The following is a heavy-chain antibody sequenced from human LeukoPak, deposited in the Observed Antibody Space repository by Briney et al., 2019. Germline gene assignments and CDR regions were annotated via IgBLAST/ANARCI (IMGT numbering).Heavy chain of an antibody. V-gene: IGHV3-23*01. J-gene: IGHJ4*02. D-gene: IGHD5-24*01. CDR2: ISGSDDGT. CDR3: AKEGGLQLRGYYFDY. Sequence: PGGSLRLSCTASGFTFSTCGMTWVRQAPGKGLEWVSSISGSDDGTYYADSVKGRFTISRDNSKNTLYLQTNSLRAEDTAVYYCAKEGGLQLRGYYFDYWGQGTLVTVSS. CDR1: GFTFSTCG.